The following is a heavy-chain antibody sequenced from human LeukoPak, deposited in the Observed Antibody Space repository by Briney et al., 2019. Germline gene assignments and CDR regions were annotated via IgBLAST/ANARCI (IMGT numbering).Heavy chain of an antibody. CDR1: GFTFDDYA. V-gene: IGHV3-9*01. CDR3: EKDHRCYYYYGMDV. D-gene: IGHD2-21*01. J-gene: IGHJ6*02. Sequence: GGSLRLSCAASGFTFDDYAMHWVRQAPGKGLEWVSGISWNSGSIGYADSVKGRFTISRDNAKNSLYLQMNSLRAEDTALYYCEKDHRCYYYYGMDVWGQGTTVTVSS. CDR2: ISWNSGSI.